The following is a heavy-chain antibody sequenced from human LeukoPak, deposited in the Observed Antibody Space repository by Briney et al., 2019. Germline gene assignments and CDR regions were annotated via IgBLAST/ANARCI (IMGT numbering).Heavy chain of an antibody. Sequence: PGGSLRLSCAASGFTFSTYWMNWFRQTPGKGLEWAAKIKADGGEKDHVASVKGRFTISRDNAKNSLYLQMNSLRVEDTAVYYCARLSYYSSSWYPVIGGVDYWGQGTLVTVSS. CDR3: ARLSYYSSSWYPVIGGVDY. CDR2: IKADGGEK. D-gene: IGHD6-13*01. CDR1: GFTFSTYW. V-gene: IGHV3-7*01. J-gene: IGHJ4*02.